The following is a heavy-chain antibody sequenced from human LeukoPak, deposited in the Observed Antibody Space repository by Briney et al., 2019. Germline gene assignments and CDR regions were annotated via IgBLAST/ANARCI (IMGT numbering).Heavy chain of an antibody. Sequence: GGSLRLSCEASPFIFRGHWLNWVRQTPGKGLEWVAGIKEDGSERQYVDSVKGRFSISRDNTKGSLFLQLNSLRAEDTAVYYCARDLGYCTNGACHTRFDYWGQGTLVTVSS. CDR1: PFIFRGHW. CDR2: IKEDGSER. CDR3: ARDLGYCTNGACHTRFDY. V-gene: IGHV3-7*03. D-gene: IGHD2-8*01. J-gene: IGHJ4*02.